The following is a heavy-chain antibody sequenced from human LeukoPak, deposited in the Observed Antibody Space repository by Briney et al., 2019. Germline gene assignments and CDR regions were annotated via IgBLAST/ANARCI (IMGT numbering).Heavy chain of an antibody. Sequence: SETLSLXCTVSGGSISSYYWSWIRQPAGKGLEWIGRIYTSGSTNYNPSLKGRVTMSVDTSKNQFSLKLSSVTAADTAVYYCARGSWWEPTSMFDYWGQGTLVTVSS. V-gene: IGHV4-4*07. D-gene: IGHD1-26*01. CDR3: ARGSWWEPTSMFDY. CDR2: IYTSGST. CDR1: GGSISSYY. J-gene: IGHJ4*02.